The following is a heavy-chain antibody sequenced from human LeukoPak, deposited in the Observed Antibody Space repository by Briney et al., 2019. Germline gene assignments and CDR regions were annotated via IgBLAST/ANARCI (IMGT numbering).Heavy chain of an antibody. D-gene: IGHD6-13*01. CDR3: ARDMYSSSWAYYYYYMDV. CDR2: IYTSGST. Sequence: SETLSLTCAVYGGSFSGYYWSWIRQPAGKGLEWIGRIYTSGSTNYNPSLKSRVTMSVDTSKNQFSLKLSSVTAADTAVYYCARDMYSSSWAYYYYYMDVWGKGTTVTISS. CDR1: GGSFSGYY. J-gene: IGHJ6*03. V-gene: IGHV4-4*07.